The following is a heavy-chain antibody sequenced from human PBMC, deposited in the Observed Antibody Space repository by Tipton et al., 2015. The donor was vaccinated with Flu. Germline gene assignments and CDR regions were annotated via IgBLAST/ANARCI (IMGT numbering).Heavy chain of an antibody. Sequence: TLSLTCAIYGGSFSNYYWSWIRQPPGKGLEWIGEINHSRTTNYNPSLKSRVTISVDTSKTQFSLKLTSVTAADTAVYYCASKFADCGVWEPLDYWGQGTLVIVSS. CDR2: INHSRTT. CDR3: ASKFADCGVWEPLDY. J-gene: IGHJ4*02. D-gene: IGHD2-21*01. CDR1: GGSFSNYY. V-gene: IGHV4-34*01.